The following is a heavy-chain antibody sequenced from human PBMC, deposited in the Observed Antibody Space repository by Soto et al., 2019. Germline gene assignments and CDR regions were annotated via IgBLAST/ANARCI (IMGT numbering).Heavy chain of an antibody. Sequence: AGGSLRLSCAASGFTFSASWMNWVRQTPGKGPEWVANMNTDGRVKNYADSVKGRFTISRDNAKNSLYLQMNSLRAEDTAVYYCAVYYYDSSAPKQWWFDYWGQGTLVTVSS. D-gene: IGHD3-22*01. J-gene: IGHJ4*02. V-gene: IGHV3-7*01. CDR1: GFTFSASW. CDR2: MNTDGRVK. CDR3: AVYYYDSSAPKQWWFDY.